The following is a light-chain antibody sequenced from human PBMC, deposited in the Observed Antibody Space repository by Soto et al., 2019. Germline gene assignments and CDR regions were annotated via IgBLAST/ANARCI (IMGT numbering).Light chain of an antibody. J-gene: IGLJ3*02. V-gene: IGLV1-47*01. CDR1: SSNIGSTY. CDR2: RNN. Sequence: QSVLTQPPSASGTPGQRVTISCSGGSSNIGSTYVYWYQQVPGTAPKLLIERNNQRPSGVPDRFSGSKSGTSASLAIIGLRSEDEADYYCAAWDDSLSVVFGGGTKLTVL. CDR3: AAWDDSLSVV.